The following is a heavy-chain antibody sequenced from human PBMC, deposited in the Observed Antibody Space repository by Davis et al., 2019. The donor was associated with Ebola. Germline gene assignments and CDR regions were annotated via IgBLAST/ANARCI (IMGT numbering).Heavy chain of an antibody. D-gene: IGHD3-16*02. CDR2: IIPILGIA. CDR1: GGTFSSYT. Sequence: SVKVSCKASGGTFSSYTISWVRQAPGQGLEWMGRIIPILGIANYAQKFQGRVTITADKSTSTAYMELNSLRAEDTAVYYCAKDSTFGGVIVIYYYGMDVWGKGTTVTVSS. J-gene: IGHJ6*04. V-gene: IGHV1-69*04. CDR3: AKDSTFGGVIVIYYYGMDV.